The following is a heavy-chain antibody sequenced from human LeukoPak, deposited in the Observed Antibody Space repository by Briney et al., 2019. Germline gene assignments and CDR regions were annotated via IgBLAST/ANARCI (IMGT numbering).Heavy chain of an antibody. Sequence: GGSLRLSCAASGFTFSSYGMHWVRQAPGEGLEWVAVISYDGSNKYYADSVKGRFTISRDNSKNTLYLQMNSLRAEDTAVYYCSSGERNHFDYWGQGTLVTVS. J-gene: IGHJ4*02. V-gene: IGHV3-30*03. CDR1: GFTFSSYG. D-gene: IGHD3-22*01. CDR2: ISYDGSNK. CDR3: SSGERNHFDY.